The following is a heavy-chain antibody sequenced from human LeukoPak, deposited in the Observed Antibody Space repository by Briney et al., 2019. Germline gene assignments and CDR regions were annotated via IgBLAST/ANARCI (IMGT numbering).Heavy chain of an antibody. CDR3: ARDRNSGSSLDI. V-gene: IGHV1-2*02. Sequence: GASVTVSRKASGYTFTGYYIHWVRQAPGQGLEWMGWIYPYSGDTNYAQNFQGRVTMTRDTSISTAYMELSSLKSDDTAVYYCARDRNSGSSLDIWGQGTMLTVSS. J-gene: IGHJ3*02. CDR1: GYTFTGYY. CDR2: IYPYSGDT. D-gene: IGHD6-6*01.